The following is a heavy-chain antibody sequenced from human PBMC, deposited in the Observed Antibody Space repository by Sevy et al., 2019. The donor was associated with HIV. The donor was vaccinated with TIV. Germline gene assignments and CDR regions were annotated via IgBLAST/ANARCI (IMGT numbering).Heavy chain of an antibody. Sequence: GGSLRLSCAASGFTFSSYWMNWIRQAPGKGLEWVANIKQDGSEKYYVDSVKGLFTISRDNAKNSLYLEMNTLRAEDTAVYYCATSGGETWGQGTLVTVSS. D-gene: IGHD3-16*01. CDR1: GFTFSSYW. CDR3: ATSGGET. J-gene: IGHJ5*02. V-gene: IGHV3-7*01. CDR2: IKQDGSEK.